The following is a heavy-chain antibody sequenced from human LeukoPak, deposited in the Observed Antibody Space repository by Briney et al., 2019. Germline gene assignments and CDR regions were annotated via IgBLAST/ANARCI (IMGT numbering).Heavy chain of an antibody. CDR2: INSDGSST. Sequence: HPGGSLRLSCAASGFTFSSYAMHWVRQAPGKGLVWVSRINSDGSSTSYADSVKGRFTISRDNAKNTLYLQMNSLRAEDTAVYYCARAGYCSGGSCYDYWGQGTLVTVSS. J-gene: IGHJ4*02. CDR1: GFTFSSYA. D-gene: IGHD2-15*01. V-gene: IGHV3-74*01. CDR3: ARAGYCSGGSCYDY.